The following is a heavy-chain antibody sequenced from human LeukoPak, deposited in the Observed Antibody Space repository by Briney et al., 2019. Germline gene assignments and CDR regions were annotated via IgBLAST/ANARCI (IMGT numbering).Heavy chain of an antibody. CDR1: GYTLTELS. J-gene: IGHJ4*02. CDR2: FDPEDGET. Sequence: ASVKVSCKVSGYTLTELSMHWVRQAPGKGLEWMGGFDPEDGETIYAQKFQGRVTMTEDTSTDTAYMELSSLRSEDTAVYYCATLPERYRSGGTCYSGDNYWGQGTLVTVSS. CDR3: ATLPERYRSGGTCYSGDNY. D-gene: IGHD2-15*01. V-gene: IGHV1-24*01.